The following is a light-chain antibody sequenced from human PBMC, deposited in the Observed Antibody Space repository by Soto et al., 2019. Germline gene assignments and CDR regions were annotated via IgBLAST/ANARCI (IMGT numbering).Light chain of an antibody. J-gene: IGLJ1*01. CDR2: EVS. CDR1: SSDIGYYNY. Sequence: QSVLTQPASVSGSPGQSITISCTGTSSDIGYYNYVSWYQQYPGKAPKLIIYEVSNRPSGVSNRFSGSKSANTASLTISGLQAEDEADYYCQSYDRSLSGYVLGTGTKVTVL. CDR3: QSYDRSLSGYV. V-gene: IGLV2-14*01.